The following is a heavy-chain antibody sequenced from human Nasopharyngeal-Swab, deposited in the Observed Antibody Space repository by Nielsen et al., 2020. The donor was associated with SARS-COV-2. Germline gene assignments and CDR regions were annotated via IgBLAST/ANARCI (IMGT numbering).Heavy chain of an antibody. CDR3: ARVPVGALNWFDP. V-gene: IGHV4-4*02. Sequence: SETLSLTCAVSGGSISSSNWWSWVRQPPGKGLEWIGEIYHSGSTNYNPSLKCRVTISVDKSKNQFSLKLSSVTAADTAVYYCARVPVGALNWFDPWGQGTLVTVSS. J-gene: IGHJ5*02. D-gene: IGHD1-26*01. CDR2: IYHSGST. CDR1: GGSISSSNW.